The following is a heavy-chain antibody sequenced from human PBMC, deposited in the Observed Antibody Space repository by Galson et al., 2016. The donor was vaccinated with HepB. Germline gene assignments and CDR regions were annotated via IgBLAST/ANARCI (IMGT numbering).Heavy chain of an antibody. V-gene: IGHV3-7*01. CDR2: IKQEGGDK. CDR3: AGGAGWKLLV. J-gene: IGHJ1*01. CDR1: RFTFSSSW. D-gene: IGHD2-15*01. Sequence: SLRLSCAASRFTFSSSWMSWVRQAPGKGLEWVANIKQEGGDKNYVDSVKGRFAISSDNTKDPVYLQMNRLTVDDTAVYYCAGGAGWKLLVWGRGTQVTVSS.